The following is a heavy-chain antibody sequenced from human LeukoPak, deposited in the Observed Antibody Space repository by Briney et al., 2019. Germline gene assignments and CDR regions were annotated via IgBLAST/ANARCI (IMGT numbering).Heavy chain of an antibody. CDR2: ISAYNGNT. V-gene: IGHV1-18*01. CDR3: ARYYYDSSGYNNWFDP. Sequence: GASVKVSCKASGYTFTSYGISWVRQAPGQGLEWMGWISAYNGNTNYAQKLQGRVTMTTDTSTSTAYMELRSLRSDDTAVYYCARYYYDSSGYNNWFDPWGREPWSPSPQ. D-gene: IGHD3-22*01. J-gene: IGHJ5*02. CDR1: GYTFTSYG.